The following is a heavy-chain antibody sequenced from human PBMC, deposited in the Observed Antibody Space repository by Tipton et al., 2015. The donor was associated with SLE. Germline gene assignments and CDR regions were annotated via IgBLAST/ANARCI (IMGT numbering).Heavy chain of an antibody. CDR3: ANWPSYYYYYGMDV. D-gene: IGHD2-2*01. CDR1: GITFTDYA. Sequence: SLRLSCAASGITFTDYAMTWVRQAPGKGLEWVSRINSDGSSTSYADSVKGRFTISRDNAKNTLYLQMNSLRAEDTAVYYCANWPSYYYYYGMDVWGQGTTVTVSS. V-gene: IGHV3-74*01. J-gene: IGHJ6*02. CDR2: INSDGSST.